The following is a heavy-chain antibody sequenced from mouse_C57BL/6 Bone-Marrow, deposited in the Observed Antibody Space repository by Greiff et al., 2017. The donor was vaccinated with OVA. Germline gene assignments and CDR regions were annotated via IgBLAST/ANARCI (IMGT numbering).Heavy chain of an antibody. CDR2: INPNYGTT. J-gene: IGHJ1*03. CDR1: GYSFTDYN. V-gene: IGHV1-39*01. Sequence: VQLKQSGPELVKPGASVKISCKASGYSFTDYNMNWVKQSNGKRLEWIGVINPNYGTTSYNQKFKGKATLTVDNSSSTAYMQLNSLASDDSAVYYCARDGLNWDVKYFDVWGTGTTVTVSS. CDR3: ARDGLNWDVKYFDV. D-gene: IGHD4-1*01.